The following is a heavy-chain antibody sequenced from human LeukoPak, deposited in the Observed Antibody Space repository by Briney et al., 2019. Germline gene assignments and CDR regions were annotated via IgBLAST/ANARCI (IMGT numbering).Heavy chain of an antibody. CDR3: ARSGSFDY. CDR2: VNPNSGAT. J-gene: IGHJ4*02. D-gene: IGHD6-25*01. CDR1: GYTFTAYY. Sequence: VKVSCKASGYTFTAYYMHWVRQAPGQGLEWMGWVNPNSGATIYAQNFQGRVTMTTDTSISTAYMELTRLGSDDTAVYYCARSGSFDYWGQGTLVTVFS. V-gene: IGHV1-2*02.